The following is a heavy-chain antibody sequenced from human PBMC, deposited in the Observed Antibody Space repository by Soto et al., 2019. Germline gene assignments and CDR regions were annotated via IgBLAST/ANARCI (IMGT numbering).Heavy chain of an antibody. D-gene: IGHD2-21*02. CDR2: ISGSGGST. CDR1: GFTFSSYA. J-gene: IGHJ2*01. Sequence: GGSLSLSCAASGFTFSSYAMSWVRQAPGKGLEWVSAISGSGGSTYYADSVKGRFTISRDNSKNTLYLQMNSLRAEDTAVYYCAKAPPGMDYMGDPIDWYFELWGRGTLVPVSS. CDR3: AKAPPGMDYMGDPIDWYFEL. V-gene: IGHV3-23*01.